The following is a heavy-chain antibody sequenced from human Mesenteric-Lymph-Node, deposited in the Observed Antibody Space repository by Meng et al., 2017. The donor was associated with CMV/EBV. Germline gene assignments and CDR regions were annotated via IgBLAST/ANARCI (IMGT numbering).Heavy chain of an antibody. CDR2: ISYDGSNK. Sequence: GESLKISCAASGFTFSDYYMSWIRQAPGKGLERLAVISYDGSNKYYADSVKGRVTISRDNSKNTLYLQMNSLRAEDTAVYYCARWSFPGGARYCSSTSCYIYGMDVWGQGTTVTVSS. V-gene: IGHV3-30*03. J-gene: IGHJ6*02. CDR1: GFTFSDYY. CDR3: ARWSFPGGARYCSSTSCYIYGMDV. D-gene: IGHD2-2*02.